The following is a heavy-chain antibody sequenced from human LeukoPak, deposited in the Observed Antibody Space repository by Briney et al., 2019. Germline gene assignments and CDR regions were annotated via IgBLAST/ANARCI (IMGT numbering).Heavy chain of an antibody. Sequence: GSLRLSCAASGFTFSDYYMSWIRQAPGKGLEWVSYISSSGSTIYYADSVKGRFTISRYNAKNSLYLQMNSLRAEDTAVYYCARRPSLWLVDYWGQGTLVTVSS. CDR3: ARRPSLWLVDY. CDR1: GFTFSDYY. D-gene: IGHD6-19*01. CDR2: ISSSGSTI. J-gene: IGHJ4*02. V-gene: IGHV3-11*04.